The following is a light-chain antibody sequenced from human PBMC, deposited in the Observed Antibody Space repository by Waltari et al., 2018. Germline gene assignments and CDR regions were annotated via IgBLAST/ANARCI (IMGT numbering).Light chain of an antibody. V-gene: IGKV3-20*01. CDR3: QHHVRLPAT. CDR2: GAY. Sequence: IVLTQSPGTLSLSPGERATLSCRASQSVNTYLAWYQQKPGHAPRLLIYGAYTRAAGIPDRFSGSGFGTDFSLTISRLEAEDFAVYYCQHHVRLPATFGQGTKVEIK. J-gene: IGKJ1*01. CDR1: QSVNTY.